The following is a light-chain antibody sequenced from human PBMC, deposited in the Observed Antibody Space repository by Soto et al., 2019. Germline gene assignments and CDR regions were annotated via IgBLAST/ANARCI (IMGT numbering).Light chain of an antibody. CDR2: DVS. CDR1: SSDVGGYNY. V-gene: IGLV2-14*03. J-gene: IGLJ1*01. CDR3: SSYSSSSTRSTYV. Sequence: QSVLTQPASVSGSTVQSITISCTGTSSDVGGYNYVSWYQHHPGKAPKLMIYDVSNRPSGVSNRFSGAKSGNTASLIISGLQAEDEADYYCSSYSSSSTRSTYVFGTGTKVTVL.